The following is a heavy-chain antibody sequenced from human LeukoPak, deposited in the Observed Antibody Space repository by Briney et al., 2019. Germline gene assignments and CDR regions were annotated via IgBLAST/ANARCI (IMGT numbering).Heavy chain of an antibody. D-gene: IGHD2-15*01. CDR3: ARDGVVCSGGSCYDAWGWYYYYMDV. V-gene: IGHV7-4-1*02. CDR1: GYTFTSYA. J-gene: IGHJ6*03. Sequence: GASVKVSCKASGYTFTSYAMNWVRQAPGQGLEWMGWINTNTGNPTYAQGFTGRFVFSLDTSVSTAYLQISSLKAEDTAVYYCARDGVVCSGGSCYDAWGWYYYYMDVWGKGTTVTVSS. CDR2: INTNTGNP.